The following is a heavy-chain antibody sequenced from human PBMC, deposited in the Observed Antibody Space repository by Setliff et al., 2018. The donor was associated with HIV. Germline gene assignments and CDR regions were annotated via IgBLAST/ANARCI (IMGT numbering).Heavy chain of an antibody. CDR1: GFTFSSAW. J-gene: IGHJ3*02. CDR2: IKSKTDGGTT. CDR3: TTEDYYDSIGYPYNAFDI. Sequence: GGSLRLSCAASGFTFSSAWMNRVRQGPGKGLEWVGRIKSKTDGGTTNYAAPVKGRFTLSRDDSKNTLYLQMDSLKTEDTAVYYCTTEDYYDSIGYPYNAFDIWGQGTMVTVSS. V-gene: IGHV3-15*01. D-gene: IGHD3-22*01.